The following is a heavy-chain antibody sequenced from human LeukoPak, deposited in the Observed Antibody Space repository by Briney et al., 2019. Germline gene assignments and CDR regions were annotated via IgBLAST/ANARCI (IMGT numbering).Heavy chain of an antibody. CDR2: LRYDGSNI. D-gene: IGHD3-16*01. Sequence: HAGGSLRLSCAASGFTFSSYGMHWVRQAPGKGLEGVAFLRYDGSNIYYADSVKARFTISRDNSKNTLYVQMNSLRAEDTAVYYCAKDLGGAMEADWGQGKMVTVSS. J-gene: IGHJ3*01. V-gene: IGHV3-30*02. CDR3: AKDLGGAMEAD. CDR1: GFTFSSYG.